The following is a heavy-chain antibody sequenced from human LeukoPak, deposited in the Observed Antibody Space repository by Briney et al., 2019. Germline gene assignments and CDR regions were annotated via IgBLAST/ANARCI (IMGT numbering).Heavy chain of an antibody. V-gene: IGHV4-4*07. D-gene: IGHD3-22*01. CDR2: IYTSGST. CDR3: ARESKTYDGSGYYHDS. J-gene: IGHJ4*02. CDR1: GGSISTYY. Sequence: SETLSLTCTVSGGSISTYYWSWIRQPPGKGLEWIGRIYTSGSTDYSPSLKSRVTMSLDTSKNQFSLNLYSVTAADTAVYFCARESKTYDGSGYYHDSWGQGTLVTVSS.